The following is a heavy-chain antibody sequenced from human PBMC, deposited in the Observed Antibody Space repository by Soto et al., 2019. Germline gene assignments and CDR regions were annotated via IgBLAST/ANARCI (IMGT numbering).Heavy chain of an antibody. CDR3: ARPRGDGYNYYYYGMDV. CDR2: ISYDGSNK. V-gene: IGHV3-30-3*01. Sequence: LRLSCAASGFTFSSYAMHWVCQAPGKGLEWVAVISYDGSNKYYADSVKGRFTISRDNSKNTLYLQMNSLRAEDTAVYYCARPRGDGYNYYYYGMDVWGQGTTVTVSS. CDR1: GFTFSSYA. J-gene: IGHJ6*02. D-gene: IGHD3-10*01.